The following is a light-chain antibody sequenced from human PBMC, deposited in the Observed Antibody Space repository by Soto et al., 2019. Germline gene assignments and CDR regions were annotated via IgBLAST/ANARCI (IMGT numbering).Light chain of an antibody. Sequence: DIVMTQSTDSLAVSLGERATINCKSSQRVLYSSNNKNYLAWYQQKPGQPPKLLIYWASTRESGVPDRFSGSGSGTDFTLTISSLRAEDVAVYYCQQYYSTPPLTFGGGTKVDIK. CDR3: QQYYSTPPLT. V-gene: IGKV4-1*01. CDR1: QRVLYSSNNKNY. J-gene: IGKJ4*01. CDR2: WAS.